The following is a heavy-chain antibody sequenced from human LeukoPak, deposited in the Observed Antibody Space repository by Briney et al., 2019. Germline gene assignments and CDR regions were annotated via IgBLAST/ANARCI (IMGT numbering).Heavy chain of an antibody. V-gene: IGHV4-59*01. D-gene: IGHD4-17*01. J-gene: IGHJ4*02. CDR3: ARTTSRGYFDY. Sequence: PSETLSLTCTVSGGSINSYYWSWIRQPPGKGLERIADIYFTGSTNYNPSLKNRVTISVETSKNQFSLKLDSVTAADTAVYYCARTTSRGYFDYWGQGTLVTVSS. CDR1: GGSINSYY. CDR2: IYFTGST.